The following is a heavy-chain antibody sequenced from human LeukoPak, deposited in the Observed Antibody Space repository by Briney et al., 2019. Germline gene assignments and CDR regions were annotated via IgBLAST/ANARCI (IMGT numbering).Heavy chain of an antibody. V-gene: IGHV4-61*02. CDR1: GGSISSGSYF. CDR3: AREGYTSSWYSGYYYFDY. Sequence: TSDTLSLTCTVSGGSISSGSYFWTWIRQPAGKGLEWIGRINNSWSPNYNPSLKSRVTISVDTSKNQFSLKLSAVTAADTAVFYCAREGYTSSWYSGYYYFDYWGQGTLVSVSS. CDR2: INNSWSP. J-gene: IGHJ4*02. D-gene: IGHD6-13*01.